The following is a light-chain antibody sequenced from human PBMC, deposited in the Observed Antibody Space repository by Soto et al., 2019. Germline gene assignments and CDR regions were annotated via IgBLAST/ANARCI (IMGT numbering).Light chain of an antibody. CDR3: QHGQDLPL. CDR1: RDINNH. V-gene: IGKV1-33*01. J-gene: IGKJ4*01. Sequence: DIQMTQSPSSLSASVGDRVTITCQASRDINNHLHWYQQKPGKAPNLLIYDVANLKTGIPSRFSGSASGALFTLTISSLQPEDFATYYCQHGQDLPLFGGGTRVEI. CDR2: DVA.